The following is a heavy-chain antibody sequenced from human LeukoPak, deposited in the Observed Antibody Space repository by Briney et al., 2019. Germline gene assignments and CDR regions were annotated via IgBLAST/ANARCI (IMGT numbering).Heavy chain of an antibody. CDR3: ARAALGDYIVVVPRAFDI. J-gene: IGHJ3*02. CDR1: GGSISSSSYY. Sequence: PSETLSLTCTVSGGSISSSSYYWGWIRQPPGRGLEWIGSIYYSGSTYYNPSLKSRVTISVDTSKNQFSLKLSSVTAADTAVYYCARAALGDYIVVVPRAFDIWGQGTMVTVSS. D-gene: IGHD2-2*01. CDR2: IYYSGST. V-gene: IGHV4-39*07.